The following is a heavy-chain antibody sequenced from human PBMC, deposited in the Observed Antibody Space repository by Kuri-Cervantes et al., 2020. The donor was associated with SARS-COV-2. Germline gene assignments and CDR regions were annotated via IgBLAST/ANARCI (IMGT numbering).Heavy chain of an antibody. CDR2: INPNSGGT. Sequence: ASVKVSCKASGYTFTGYYMHWVRQAPGQGLEWMGWINPNSGGTNYAQKLQGRVTMTTDTSTSTAYMELRSLRSDDTAVYYCARGIVVVPAAIDYLGFDYWGQGTLVTVSS. D-gene: IGHD2-2*01. J-gene: IGHJ4*02. CDR3: ARGIVVVPAAIDYLGFDY. V-gene: IGHV1-2*02. CDR1: GYTFTGYY.